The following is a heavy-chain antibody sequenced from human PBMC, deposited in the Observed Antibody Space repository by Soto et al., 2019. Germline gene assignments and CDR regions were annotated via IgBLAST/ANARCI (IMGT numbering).Heavy chain of an antibody. D-gene: IGHD6-6*01. J-gene: IGHJ6*02. CDR2: IRNKARSYAT. CDR1: GFTFSGSA. Sequence: GGSLRLSCAASGFTFSGSAMHWVRQASGKGLEWVGRIRNKARSYATEYAASVKGRFTISRHDSKNTAYLQMDSLKIEDTAIYYCTKSSDYSYYGMDVWGQGTTVTVSS. CDR3: TKSSDYSYYGMDV. V-gene: IGHV3-73*01.